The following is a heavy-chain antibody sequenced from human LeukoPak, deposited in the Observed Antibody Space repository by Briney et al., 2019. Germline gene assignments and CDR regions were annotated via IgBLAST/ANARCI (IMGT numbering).Heavy chain of an antibody. CDR2: IKQDGSEK. V-gene: IGHV3-7*01. J-gene: IGHJ4*02. CDR3: ARAGGSTVSHSDY. D-gene: IGHD4-17*01. Sequence: GSLRLSCAASGSTFSSYWMSWVRQAPGKGLEWVANIKQDGSEKYYVDSVKGRFTISKDNAKNSLYLQMNSLRAEDTAVYYCARAGGSTVSHSDYWGQGTLVTVSS. CDR1: GSTFSSYW.